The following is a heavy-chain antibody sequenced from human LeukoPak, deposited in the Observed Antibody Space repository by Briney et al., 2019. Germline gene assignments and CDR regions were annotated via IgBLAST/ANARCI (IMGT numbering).Heavy chain of an antibody. D-gene: IGHD6-13*01. V-gene: IGHV1-69*13. Sequence: ASVKVSCKASGGTFRSYAISWVRQATGQGLEWRGGIIPIFGTANYAQKFQGRVTITADESTSTAYMELSSLRSEDTAVYYCARGPPVGSSSWHYYFDYWGQGTLVTVSS. CDR3: ARGPPVGSSSWHYYFDY. J-gene: IGHJ4*02. CDR1: GGTFRSYA. CDR2: IIPIFGTA.